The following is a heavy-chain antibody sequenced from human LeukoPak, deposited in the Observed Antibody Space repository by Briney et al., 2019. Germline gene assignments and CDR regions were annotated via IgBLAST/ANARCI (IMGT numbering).Heavy chain of an antibody. CDR3: ARELIVGATPQYYFDY. CDR1: GGSIISGSYY. Sequence: PSETLSLTCTVSGGSIISGSYYWSWIRQPAGKGLEWIGRIYTSGSTNYNPSLKSRVTISVDTSKNQFSLKLSSVTAADTAVYYCARELIVGATPQYYFDYWGQGTLVTVSS. V-gene: IGHV4-61*02. D-gene: IGHD1-26*01. J-gene: IGHJ4*02. CDR2: IYTSGST.